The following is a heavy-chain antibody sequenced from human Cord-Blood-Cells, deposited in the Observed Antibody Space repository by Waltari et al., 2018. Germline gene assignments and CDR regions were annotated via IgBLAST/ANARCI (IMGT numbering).Heavy chain of an antibody. Sequence: QVQLQQWGAGLLKPSETLSLTCAVYGGSFSGYYWSWIRQPPGKGLEWIGEINHSGSRNYNPSLRSRVTISVDTSKNQCSLKLGSVTAADTAVYYCARPSSSDRPDDAFDIWGQGTMVTVSS. D-gene: IGHD2-15*01. CDR3: ARPSSSDRPDDAFDI. CDR1: GGSFSGYY. CDR2: INHSGSR. V-gene: IGHV4-34*01. J-gene: IGHJ3*02.